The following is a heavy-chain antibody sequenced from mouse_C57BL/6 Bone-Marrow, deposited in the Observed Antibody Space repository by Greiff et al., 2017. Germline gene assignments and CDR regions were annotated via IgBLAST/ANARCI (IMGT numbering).Heavy chain of an antibody. Sequence: VQLQQPGAELVKPAASVKLSCKASGYTFTSYWMHWVKQRPGRGLEWIGRIDPNSGGTKYNEKFKSKATLTVDKPSSTAYMQLSSLTSEDSAVYYCARQLRLRGAPSGFAYWGQGTLVTVSA. CDR3: ARQLRLRGAPSGFAY. CDR2: IDPNSGGT. CDR1: GYTFTSYW. J-gene: IGHJ3*01. V-gene: IGHV1-72*01. D-gene: IGHD3-2*02.